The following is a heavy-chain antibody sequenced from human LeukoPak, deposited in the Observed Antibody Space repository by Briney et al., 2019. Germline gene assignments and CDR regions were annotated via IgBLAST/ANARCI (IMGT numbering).Heavy chain of an antibody. V-gene: IGHV3-7*05. CDR1: GFTFSAYW. J-gene: IGHJ4*02. CDR2: IKRDGSEK. D-gene: IGHD7-27*01. CDR3: ARTPADWGYFDY. Sequence: PGGSLRLSCAASGFTFSAYWINWVRQAPGKGGEWVANIKRDGSEKYYAGSVKGRFTISRDNAKNSLYLQMNSLRAEDTAVYYCARTPADWGYFDYWGQGALVTVSS.